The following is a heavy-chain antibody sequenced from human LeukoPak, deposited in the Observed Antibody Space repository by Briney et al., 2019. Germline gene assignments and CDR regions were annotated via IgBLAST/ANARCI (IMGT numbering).Heavy chain of an antibody. V-gene: IGHV3-66*04. D-gene: IGHD1-26*01. CDR2: IYSGGST. CDR1: GFTVSSNY. CDR3: AKQSPSGSYPAY. J-gene: IGHJ4*02. Sequence: SGGSLRLSCAASGFTVSSNYMSWVRQAPGKGLEWVSVIYSGGSTYYADSVKGRFTISRDNAKNSLYLQMNSLRAEDTAVYYCAKQSPSGSYPAYWGQGTLVTVSS.